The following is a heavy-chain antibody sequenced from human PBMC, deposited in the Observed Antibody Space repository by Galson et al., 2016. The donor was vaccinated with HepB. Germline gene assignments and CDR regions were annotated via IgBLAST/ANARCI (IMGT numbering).Heavy chain of an antibody. Sequence: CAISGDSVSSDVGVWNWIRQSPSRGLEWLGRTYYRSHWYYDYAVAVKTRLVINPDTSRNQFSLQLSSVTPDDMAVYWCARDAPGSSYFDYWSQGTLVTVSS. V-gene: IGHV6-1*01. CDR1: GDSVSSDVGV. D-gene: IGHD1-14*01. J-gene: IGHJ4*02. CDR3: ARDAPGSSYFDY. CDR2: TYYRSHWYY.